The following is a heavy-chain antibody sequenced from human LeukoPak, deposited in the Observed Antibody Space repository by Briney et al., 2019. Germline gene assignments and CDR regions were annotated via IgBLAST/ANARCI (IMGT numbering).Heavy chain of an antibody. D-gene: IGHD1-1*01. CDR2: IYYSGST. CDR1: SGSISSSSYY. CDR3: ARRYNWNDRWD. V-gene: IGHV4-39*07. Sequence: PSETLSLTCTVSSGSISSSSYYWGWIRQPPGKGLEWIGSIYYSGSTYYNPSLKSRLTISLDTSKNQFSLRLSSVTAADTAFYYCARRYNWNDRWDWGQGTLVTV. J-gene: IGHJ4*02.